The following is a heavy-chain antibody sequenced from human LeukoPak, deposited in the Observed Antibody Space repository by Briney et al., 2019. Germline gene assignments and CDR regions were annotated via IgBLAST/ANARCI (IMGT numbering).Heavy chain of an antibody. J-gene: IGHJ6*03. CDR2: IGTSSTTI. Sequence: GGSLRLSCATSGFTFSSYSMNWVRQPPGKGLEWVSNIGTSSTTIYYADSVEGRFTISRDNAKNSLYLQMNSLRADDTAVYYCARFAAGGSYYYYMDVWGKGTTVTVSS. CDR1: GFTFSSYS. CDR3: ARFAAGGSYYYYMDV. D-gene: IGHD6-25*01. V-gene: IGHV3-48*01.